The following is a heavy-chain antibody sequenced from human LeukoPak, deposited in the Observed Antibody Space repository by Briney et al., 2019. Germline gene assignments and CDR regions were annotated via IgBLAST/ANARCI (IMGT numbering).Heavy chain of an antibody. CDR2: VYYTGST. CDR1: GGSVSSYY. CDR3: ARHFAYSSSSYLDY. D-gene: IGHD6-6*01. J-gene: IGHJ4*02. Sequence: PSETLSHTCSVSGGSVSSYYWSWIRQPPGKGLEWIGYVYYTGSTNYNPSLKSRVTMFEDKSKNQFSLRLYSVTVADTAVYYCARHFAYSSSSYLDYWGQGSLVTVSS. V-gene: IGHV4-59*08.